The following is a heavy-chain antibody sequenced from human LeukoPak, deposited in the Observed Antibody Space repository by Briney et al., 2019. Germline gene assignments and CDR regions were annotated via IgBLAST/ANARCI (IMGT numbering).Heavy chain of an antibody. J-gene: IGHJ4*02. D-gene: IGHD3-22*01. CDR1: GFTFDDYA. Sequence: GGSLGLSCAASGFTFDDYAMHWVRQAPGKGLEWVSLISGDGGSTYYADSVKGRFTISRDDSKNSLYLQMNSLRTEDTALYYCAKEQTYYYDSSGYFDCWGRGTLVTVSS. CDR2: ISGDGGST. CDR3: AKEQTYYYDSSGYFDC. V-gene: IGHV3-43*02.